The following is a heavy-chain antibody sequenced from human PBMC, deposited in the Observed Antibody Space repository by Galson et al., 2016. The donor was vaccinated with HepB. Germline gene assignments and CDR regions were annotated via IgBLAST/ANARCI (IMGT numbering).Heavy chain of an antibody. CDR3: ARAADVPAAIYYFDY. Sequence: SVKVSCKASGGTFRTYAISWVRQAPGQGLEWMGGITPIYGSAIYAQKFQGRVTVTADESTRTAYMELSSLRSEDTAVYYCARAADVPAAIYYFDYWGQGTRVTVSS. V-gene: IGHV1-69*13. D-gene: IGHD2-2*01. CDR2: ITPIYGSA. CDR1: GGTFRTYA. J-gene: IGHJ4*02.